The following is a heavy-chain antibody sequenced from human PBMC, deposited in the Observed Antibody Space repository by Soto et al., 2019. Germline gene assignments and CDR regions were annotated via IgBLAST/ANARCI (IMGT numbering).Heavy chain of an antibody. Sequence: EVQLVESGGGLVQPGGSLRLSCAASGFTFSDHYMDWVRQAPGKGLEWVGRTRNKANSYTTEYAASVKGRFTISRDDSKNSLYLQMNSLKTEDTAVYYCAREGVLRYFDWPYWYFDLWGRGTLVTVSS. V-gene: IGHV3-72*01. D-gene: IGHD3-9*01. CDR2: TRNKANSYTT. CDR3: AREGVLRYFDWPYWYFDL. J-gene: IGHJ2*01. CDR1: GFTFSDHY.